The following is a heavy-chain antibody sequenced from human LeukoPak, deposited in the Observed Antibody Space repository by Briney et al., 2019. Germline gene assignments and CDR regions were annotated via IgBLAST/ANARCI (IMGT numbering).Heavy chain of an antibody. V-gene: IGHV3-74*01. Sequence: GGSLRLSCAASGFTFRSYSMNWVRQAQGTGPVWVSRINSDGSSTSYADSVKGRFTISRDNAKNTLYLQMNSLRAEDTAVYYCARMLYCSSTSCYPRYYWGQGTLVTVSS. CDR1: GFTFRSYS. CDR3: ARMLYCSSTSCYPRYY. J-gene: IGHJ4*02. D-gene: IGHD2-2*01. CDR2: INSDGSST.